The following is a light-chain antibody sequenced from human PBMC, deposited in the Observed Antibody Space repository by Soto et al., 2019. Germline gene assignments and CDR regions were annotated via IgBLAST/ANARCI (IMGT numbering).Light chain of an antibody. V-gene: IGKV3-20*01. CDR3: QQYGTSPPT. Sequence: ESVLTQSPGTLSSSPGERATLSCRASQSVSRNSLAWYQQQPGQTPRLLSYGASSRATDIPDRFSGSGSGTVFTLIVSRLEPEDFAVYFCQQYGTSPPTFGPGTKVDIK. J-gene: IGKJ3*01. CDR1: QSVSRNS. CDR2: GAS.